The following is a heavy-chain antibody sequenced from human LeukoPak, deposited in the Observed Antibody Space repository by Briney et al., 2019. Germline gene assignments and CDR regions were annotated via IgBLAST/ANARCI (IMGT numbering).Heavy chain of an antibody. CDR2: IIPIVGIA. CDR1: GGTFSSYA. V-gene: IGHV1-69*04. D-gene: IGHD5-24*01. J-gene: IGHJ4*02. Sequence: ASVKVSCKASGGTFSSYAISWVRQAPGQGLEWMGTIIPIVGIANYAQKFQGRVTITADKSTSTAYMELSSLRSEDTAEYYCARDGEMATIYFDYWGQGTLVTVSS. CDR3: ARDGEMATIYFDY.